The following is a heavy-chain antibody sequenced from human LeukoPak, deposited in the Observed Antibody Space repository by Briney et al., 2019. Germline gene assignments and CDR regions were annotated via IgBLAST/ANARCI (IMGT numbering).Heavy chain of an antibody. CDR1: GFTFSSYS. CDR3: AREDQDGSSWYYYYYMDV. J-gene: IGHJ6*03. Sequence: GGSLRLSCAASGFTFSSYSMNWVRQAPGKGLEWVSYISSSSSYIYYADSVKGRFTISGDNAKNSLYLQMNSLRAEDTAVYYCAREDQDGSSWYYYYYMDVWGKGTTVTVSS. D-gene: IGHD6-13*01. CDR2: ISSSSSYI. V-gene: IGHV3-21*05.